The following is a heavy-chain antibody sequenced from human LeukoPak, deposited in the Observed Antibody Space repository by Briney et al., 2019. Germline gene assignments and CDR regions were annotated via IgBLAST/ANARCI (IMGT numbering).Heavy chain of an antibody. J-gene: IGHJ5*02. CDR3: ARGPDSGSYFAWFDP. D-gene: IGHD3-10*01. CDR1: GGSFSGHY. V-gene: IGHV4-34*01. CDR2: INHSGST. Sequence: PSETLSLTCAVYGGSFSGHYWNWIRQPPGKGLEWMGEINHSGSTHYNPSFKSRVTISVDTSKNQFSLRLSSVTAADTALYYCARGPDSGSYFAWFDPWGQGTLVTVSS.